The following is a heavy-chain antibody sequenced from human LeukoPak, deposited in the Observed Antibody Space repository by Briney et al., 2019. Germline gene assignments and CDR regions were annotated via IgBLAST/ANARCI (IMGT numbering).Heavy chain of an antibody. V-gene: IGHV3-21*01. J-gene: IGHJ3*02. CDR1: GLTFSSYS. Sequence: NPGGSLRLSCAASGLTFSSYSMGGVRQAPGKGLEWVSSISTSSSYIYYADSAKGRFTISRDNAKNSLYLQMNSLRAEDTAVYYCARAITMKVVSSDAFDIWGQGTMVTVSS. CDR3: ARAITMKVVSSDAFDI. CDR2: ISTSSSYI. D-gene: IGHD3-22*01.